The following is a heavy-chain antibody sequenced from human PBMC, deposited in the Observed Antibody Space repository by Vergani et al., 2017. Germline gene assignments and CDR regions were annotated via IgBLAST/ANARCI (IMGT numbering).Heavy chain of an antibody. V-gene: IGHV4-38-2*01. D-gene: IGHD2-15*01. CDR3: ARGPARWSPFDY. Sequence: QVQLQESGPGLVKPSETLSLTCAVSGYSISSGYYWGWIRQPPGKGLEWIGSIYHSGSTYYHPSLKSRVTISVDTSKNQFSLKLSSVTAADTAVYYCARGPARWSPFDYWGQGTLVTVSS. J-gene: IGHJ4*02. CDR1: GYSISSGYY. CDR2: IYHSGST.